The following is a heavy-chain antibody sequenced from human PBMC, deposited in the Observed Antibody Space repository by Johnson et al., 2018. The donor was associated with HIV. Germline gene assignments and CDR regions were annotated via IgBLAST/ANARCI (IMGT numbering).Heavy chain of an antibody. J-gene: IGHJ3*02. CDR2: ITWNSGGST. V-gene: IGHV3-66*02. D-gene: IGHD4-11*01. CDR1: GFTFSDHY. CDR3: GRDINYSNYVTDAFDI. Sequence: VQLVESGGGLVKPGGSLRLSCAGSGFTFSDHYMSWVRQAPGKGLEWVSGITWNSGGSTYYADSVKGRFTISRDSSKNTLYLQMTSLRAEDTAVYYCGRDINYSNYVTDAFDIWGQGTVVTVSS.